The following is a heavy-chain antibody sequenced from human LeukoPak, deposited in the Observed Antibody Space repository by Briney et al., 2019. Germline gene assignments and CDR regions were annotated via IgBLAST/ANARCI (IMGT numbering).Heavy chain of an antibody. J-gene: IGHJ4*02. Sequence: PGGSLRLSCAASGFTFSSYSMNWVRQAPGKGLEWVSSISSSSSYIYYADSVKGRFTISRDNAKNSLYLQMNSLRAEDTAVYYCARDCPFSFIAAAAPSDYWGQGTLVTVSS. CDR3: ARDCPFSFIAAAAPSDY. CDR2: ISSSSSYI. CDR1: GFTFSSYS. D-gene: IGHD6-13*01. V-gene: IGHV3-21*01.